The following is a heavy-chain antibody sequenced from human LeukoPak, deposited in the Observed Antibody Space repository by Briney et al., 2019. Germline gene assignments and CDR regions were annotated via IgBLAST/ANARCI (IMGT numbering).Heavy chain of an antibody. Sequence: ASVKVSCKASGYTFTSYDINWVRQATGQGLEWMGWMNPNSGNTGYAQKFQGRVTMTRNTSISTAYMELSSLRSEDTAVYYCARDLGYGGNSAVDYWGQGTLVTVSS. J-gene: IGHJ4*02. CDR2: MNPNSGNT. CDR1: GYTFTSYD. V-gene: IGHV1-8*01. D-gene: IGHD4-23*01. CDR3: ARDLGYGGNSAVDY.